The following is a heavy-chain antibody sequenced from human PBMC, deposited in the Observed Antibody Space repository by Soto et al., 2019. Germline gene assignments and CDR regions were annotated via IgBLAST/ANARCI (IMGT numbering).Heavy chain of an antibody. CDR3: ARDRDRSYDILTGYYWPYYYGMDV. Sequence: GGSLRLSCAASGFTFSSYAMHWVRQAPGKGLEWVAVISYDGSNKYYADSVKGRFTISRDNSKNTLYLQMNSLRAEDTAVYYCARDRDRSYDILTGYYWPYYYGMDVWGQGTTVTVSS. CDR1: GFTFSSYA. D-gene: IGHD3-9*01. J-gene: IGHJ6*02. V-gene: IGHV3-30-3*01. CDR2: ISYDGSNK.